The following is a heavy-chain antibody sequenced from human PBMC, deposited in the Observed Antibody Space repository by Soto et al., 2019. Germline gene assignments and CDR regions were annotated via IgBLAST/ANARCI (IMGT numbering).Heavy chain of an antibody. D-gene: IGHD4-17*01. CDR1: GGTFSSYA. J-gene: IGHJ6*02. Sequence: QVQLVQSGAEVKKPGSSVKVSCKASGGTFSSYAISWVRQAPGQGLEWMGGIIPIFGTANYAQKFQGRVSITADESTSTAYMDLSSLRSEDTAVYYCASPPTTGNSYYYGMDVWGQGTTVTVSS. V-gene: IGHV1-69*12. CDR2: IIPIFGTA. CDR3: ASPPTTGNSYYYGMDV.